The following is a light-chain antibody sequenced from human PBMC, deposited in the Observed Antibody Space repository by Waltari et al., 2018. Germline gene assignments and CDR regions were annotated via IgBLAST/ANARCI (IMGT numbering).Light chain of an antibody. CDR2: GAS. CDR3: QQYGTSVT. V-gene: IGKV3-20*01. J-gene: IGKJ4*01. Sequence: EIVLTQSPGTLSLSPGDRATLSCRASQSIANKYVTWYRQRPGQPPSLLIFGASTRASGVPVRFSGSGFGTEFTLTFSRLEPEDFAVYYCQQYGTSVTFGGGTKLEIK. CDR1: QSIANKY.